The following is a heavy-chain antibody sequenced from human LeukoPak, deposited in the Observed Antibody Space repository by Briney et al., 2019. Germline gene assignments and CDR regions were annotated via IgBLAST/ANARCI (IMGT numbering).Heavy chain of an antibody. V-gene: IGHV3-23*01. J-gene: IGHJ4*02. Sequence: GSLRLSCAASGFTFSSYAMSWVRQAPGKGLEWVSAISGSGGSTYYADSVKGRFTISRDNSKNTLYLQMNSLRAEDTAVYYCAKDLRIPSVGATADYWGQGTLVTVSS. D-gene: IGHD1-26*01. CDR3: AKDLRIPSVGATADY. CDR2: ISGSGGST. CDR1: GFTFSSYA.